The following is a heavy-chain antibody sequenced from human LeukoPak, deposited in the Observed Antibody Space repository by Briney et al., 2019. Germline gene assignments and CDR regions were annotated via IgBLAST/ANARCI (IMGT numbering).Heavy chain of an antibody. V-gene: IGHV1-46*01. Sequence: GSVKVSCKASGYTFTNYYMHWVRQAPGQGLEWMGIVSSSGGSTSYAQKFQGRVTMTRDTSTSTVYMELSSLRSEDTALYYCARGRFPTKRSAYYYGAFDIWGQGTMVTVSS. CDR3: ARGRFPTKRSAYYYGAFDI. CDR2: VSSSGGST. CDR1: GYTFTNYY. D-gene: IGHD3-22*01. J-gene: IGHJ3*02.